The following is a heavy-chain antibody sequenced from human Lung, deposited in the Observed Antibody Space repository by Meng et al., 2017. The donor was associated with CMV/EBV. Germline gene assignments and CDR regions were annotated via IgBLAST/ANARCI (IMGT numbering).Heavy chain of an antibody. V-gene: IGHV4-34*01. CDR3: TRGPMRSWFDP. CDR1: GGSFSNYY. Sequence: GSLRLSCAVYGGSFSNYYWTWIRQSPGKGLTWIGEIDHNGSPNYSPSLKSRVTMSVDTSNNHFSLKLTSVTAADSGVYYCTRGPMRSWFDPWGQGTLVXVSS. J-gene: IGHJ5*02. CDR2: IDHNGSP.